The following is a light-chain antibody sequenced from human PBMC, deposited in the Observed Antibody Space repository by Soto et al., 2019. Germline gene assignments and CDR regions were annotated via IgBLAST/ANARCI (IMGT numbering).Light chain of an antibody. CDR3: CSYAGSYTFV. Sequence: QSVLTQPRSVSGSPVQSVTISCTGTSSDVGVYNYVSWYQQYPGKAPKIMIYDVSKRPSGVPDRFSGSKSDNTASLTISGLQAEDEADYYCCSYAGSYTFVFGIGTKV. CDR1: SSDVGVYNY. J-gene: IGLJ1*01. CDR2: DVS. V-gene: IGLV2-11*01.